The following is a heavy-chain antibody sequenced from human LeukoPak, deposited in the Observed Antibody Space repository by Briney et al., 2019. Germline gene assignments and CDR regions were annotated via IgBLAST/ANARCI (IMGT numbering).Heavy chain of an antibody. D-gene: IGHD3-22*01. V-gene: IGHV3-11*01. CDR3: AKGYYYYDSSGYYEGPLDY. Sequence: GGSLRLSCAASGFTFSDHYMSWIRQAPGKGLECVSYISSGGSTTYYTDSVKGRFTISRDNGKNALYLQMNSLRAEDTALYYCAKGYYYYDSSGYYEGPLDYWGQGTLVTVSS. CDR2: ISSGGSTT. J-gene: IGHJ4*02. CDR1: GFTFSDHY.